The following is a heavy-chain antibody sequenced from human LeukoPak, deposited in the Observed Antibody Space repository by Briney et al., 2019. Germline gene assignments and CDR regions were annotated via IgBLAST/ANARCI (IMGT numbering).Heavy chain of an antibody. CDR3: ARQPSSSWFVDY. CDR1: GFTFSSYA. V-gene: IGHV3-23*01. D-gene: IGHD6-13*01. Sequence: GGSLRLSCAASGFTFSSYAMSWVRQAPGKGLEWVSAISGSGGSTYFADSVKGRFTISRDNSKNTLYLQMNSLRAEDTAVYYCARQPSSSWFVDYWGQGTLVTVSS. CDR2: ISGSGGST. J-gene: IGHJ4*02.